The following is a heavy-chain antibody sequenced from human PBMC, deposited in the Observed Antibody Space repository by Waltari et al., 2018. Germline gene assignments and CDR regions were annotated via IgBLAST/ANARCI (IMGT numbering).Heavy chain of an antibody. V-gene: IGHV4-34*01. D-gene: IGHD6-19*01. J-gene: IGHJ6*03. CDR2: INHSGST. CDR1: GGSFRGYY. Sequence: QVQLQQWGAGLLKPSETLSLTCAVYGGSFRGYYWSWIRQPPGKGREWIGEINHSGSTNYNPSLKSRVTISVDTSKNQFSLKLSSVTAADTAVYYCARVLVDGSGWYPLLSYYMDVWGKGTTVTISS. CDR3: ARVLVDGSGWYPLLSYYMDV.